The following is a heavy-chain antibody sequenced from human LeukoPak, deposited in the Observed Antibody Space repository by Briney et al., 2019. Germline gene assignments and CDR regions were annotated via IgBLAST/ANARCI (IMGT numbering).Heavy chain of an antibody. CDR3: ARGHCSSTSCYWGRKDYYYGMDV. CDR1: GFTFSSYA. CDR2: TGSTGVST. D-gene: IGHD2-2*01. Sequence: GGSLRLSCAASGFTFSSYAMNWVRQAPGKGLEWVSGTGSTGVSTFYADSVKGRFTVSRDNSKNTLSLQMNSLRAEDTAVYYCARGHCSSTSCYWGRKDYYYGMDVWGQGTTVTVSS. V-gene: IGHV3-23*01. J-gene: IGHJ6*02.